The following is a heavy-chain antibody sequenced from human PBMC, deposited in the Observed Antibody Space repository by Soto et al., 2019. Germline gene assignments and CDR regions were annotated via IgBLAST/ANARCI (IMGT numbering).Heavy chain of an antibody. Sequence: SGPTLVKPTQTLTLTCTFSGFSLSTSGMCVSWIRQPPGKALEWLALIDWDDDKYYSTSLKTRLTISKDTSKNQVVLTMTNMDPVDTATYYCARMNYSSSSTNYGMDVWGQGTTVTVSS. CDR3: ARMNYSSSSTNYGMDV. CDR2: IDWDDDK. CDR1: GFSLSTSGMC. D-gene: IGHD6-6*01. V-gene: IGHV2-70*01. J-gene: IGHJ6*02.